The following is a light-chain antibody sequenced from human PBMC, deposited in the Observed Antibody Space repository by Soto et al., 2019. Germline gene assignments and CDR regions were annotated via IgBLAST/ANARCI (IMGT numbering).Light chain of an antibody. V-gene: IGLV2-14*01. Sequence: QSALTQPASVSGSPGQSITISCTGTSSDVGAYNYVSWYQQHPGKDPKLMIYDVSNRPSGVSNRFSGSKSGNTASLTISGLQAEEEADYYCSSYTRSNTYVFGTGTKVTVL. CDR1: SSDVGAYNY. J-gene: IGLJ1*01. CDR3: SSYTRSNTYV. CDR2: DVS.